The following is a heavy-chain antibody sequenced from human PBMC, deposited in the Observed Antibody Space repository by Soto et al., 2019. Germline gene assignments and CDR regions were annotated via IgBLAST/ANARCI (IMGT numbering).Heavy chain of an antibody. CDR1: GGTFSSYA. Sequence: QVQLVQSGAEVKKPGSSVKVSCKASGGTFSSYAISWVRQAPGQGLEWMGVIIPIFGTANYAQKFQGIVTITADESTSTAYMELSSLRSEDPAVYYCARLAAAGAFMGDYWGQGTLVTVSS. J-gene: IGHJ4*02. D-gene: IGHD6-13*01. CDR3: ARLAAAGAFMGDY. CDR2: IIPIFGTA. V-gene: IGHV1-69*01.